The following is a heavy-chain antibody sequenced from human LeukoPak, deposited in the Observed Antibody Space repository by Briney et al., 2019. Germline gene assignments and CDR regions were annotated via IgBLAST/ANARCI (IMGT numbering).Heavy chain of an antibody. J-gene: IGHJ4*02. CDR1: GFTFSNAW. D-gene: IGHD3-3*01. V-gene: IGHV3-15*01. CDR3: AKELTYYDFWSGYSEPYYYFDY. CDR2: IKSISDGGTT. Sequence: GGSLRLSCAASGFTFSNAWMTWVRQAPGKGLEWVGRIKSISDGGTTDYAAPVKGRFTISRDDSKNTLYLQMNSLKTEDTAVYYCAKELTYYDFWSGYSEPYYYFDYWGQGTLVTVSS.